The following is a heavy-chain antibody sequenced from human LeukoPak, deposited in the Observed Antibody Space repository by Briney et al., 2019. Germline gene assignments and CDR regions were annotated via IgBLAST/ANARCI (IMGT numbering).Heavy chain of an antibody. CDR3: AKQSTPNCHTASDF. V-gene: IGHV3-23*01. CDR2: ISNNGGYT. D-gene: IGHD2-2*02. CDR1: GFTFSSSA. J-gene: IGHJ4*02. Sequence: GGSLRLSCAASGFTFSSSAMSWVRQAPGKGLEWVSAISNNGGYTYYADSVQGRFTISRDNSKSTLCLQMNNLRAEDTAVYHCAKQSTPNCHTASDFWGQGTLVTVSS.